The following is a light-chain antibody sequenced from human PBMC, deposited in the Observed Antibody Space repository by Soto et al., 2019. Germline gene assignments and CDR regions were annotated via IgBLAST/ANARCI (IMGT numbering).Light chain of an antibody. CDR3: QHYNSYSGA. CDR1: QTISSW. CDR2: KAS. Sequence: DIQMTQSPSTLSGSVGDRVTITCRASQTISSWLAWYQQKPGKAPKLLIYKASTLTSGVPSRFIGSGSGTEFTLTISSLEHDDFATYYCQHYNSYSGAFGQGTKVDLK. V-gene: IGKV1-5*03. J-gene: IGKJ1*01.